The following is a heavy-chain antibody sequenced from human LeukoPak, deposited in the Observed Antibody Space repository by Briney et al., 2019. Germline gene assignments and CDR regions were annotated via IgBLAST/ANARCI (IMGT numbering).Heavy chain of an antibody. V-gene: IGHV1-69*13. CDR1: GGTFSSYA. CDR3: ARETVLRYFDWLPEYYYYMDV. Sequence: ASVKVSCKASGGTFSSYAISWVRQAPGQGLEWMGGIIPIFGTANYAQKFQGRVTITADESTSTAYMELSSLRSEDTAVYYCARETVLRYFDWLPEYYYYMDVWGKGTTVTISS. CDR2: IIPIFGTA. J-gene: IGHJ6*03. D-gene: IGHD3-9*01.